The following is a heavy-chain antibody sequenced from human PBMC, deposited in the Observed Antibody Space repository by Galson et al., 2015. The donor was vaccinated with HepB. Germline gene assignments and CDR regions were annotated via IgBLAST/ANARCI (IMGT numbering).Heavy chain of an antibody. CDR2: IRSYGGST. J-gene: IGHJ3*01. CDR3: AKDSGLRTDGFDL. CDR1: GFSFNNYG. Sequence: SLRLSCAASGFSFNNYGMYWVRQAPGKGLEWVASIRSYGGSTYYAGSVKGRFTISRDNSKNTFYLEMNSLRVEDTATYYCAKDSGLRTDGFDLWDQGTKATVSS. D-gene: IGHD1-26*01. V-gene: IGHV3-23*01.